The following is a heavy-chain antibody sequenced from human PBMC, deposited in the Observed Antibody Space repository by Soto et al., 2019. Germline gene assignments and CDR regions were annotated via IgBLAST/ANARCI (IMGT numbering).Heavy chain of an antibody. CDR2: IYHSGTT. CDR3: ARNRAHPGQPSSLGSGDRFGMDV. Sequence: QVQLQESGPGLVKPSGTLSLTCAVSGGSISSSNWWSWVRQPPGKGLEWIGEIYHSGTTNYNPSLKSRVTISVDKSKNQFSLKLSSVTAADTAVYYCARNRAHPGQPSSLGSGDRFGMDVWGQGTTVTVSS. V-gene: IGHV4-4*02. J-gene: IGHJ6*02. D-gene: IGHD2-21*01. CDR1: GGSISSSNW.